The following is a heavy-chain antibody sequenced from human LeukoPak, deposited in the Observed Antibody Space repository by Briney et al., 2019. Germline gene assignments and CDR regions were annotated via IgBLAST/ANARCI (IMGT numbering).Heavy chain of an antibody. D-gene: IGHD3-10*01. CDR1: GYTFAGYY. J-gene: IGHJ4*02. Sequence: ASVKVSCKASGYTFAGYYMHWVRQAPGQGLEWMGWINPKIGGTNYAQKFQGRVTMTRDTSTSTVYMELSSLRSEDTAVYYCARNPYGAGNYWVYWGQGTLVTVSS. V-gene: IGHV1-2*02. CDR2: INPKIGGT. CDR3: ARNPYGAGNYWVY.